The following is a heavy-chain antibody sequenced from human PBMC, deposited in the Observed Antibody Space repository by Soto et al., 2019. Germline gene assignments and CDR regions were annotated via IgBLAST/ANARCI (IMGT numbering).Heavy chain of an antibody. CDR2: IRRKAYGGTT. V-gene: IGHV3-49*03. Sequence: GSLRLSCTASGFTFGDYAMSWFRQAPGKGLEWVGFIRRKAYGGTTEYAASVKGRFTISRDDSKSIAYLQMNSLKTEDTAVYYCTREGPPGIAAAGGYYYYGMDVWGQGTTVTVSS. J-gene: IGHJ6*02. D-gene: IGHD6-13*01. CDR1: GFTFGDYA. CDR3: TREGPPGIAAAGGYYYYGMDV.